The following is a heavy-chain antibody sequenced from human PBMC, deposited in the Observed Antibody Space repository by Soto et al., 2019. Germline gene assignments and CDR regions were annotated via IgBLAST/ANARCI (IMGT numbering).Heavy chain of an antibody. J-gene: IGHJ4*02. CDR3: ANVPIWCSSTSCYTEGFDY. D-gene: IGHD2-2*02. CDR2: ISAGGST. V-gene: IGHV3-23*01. CDR1: GFTFSDYA. Sequence: GGSLRLSCTASGFTFSDYAMSWVRQPPGKGLKWVSVISAGGSTYYADSVKGRFTVSRANSKNTLYLQMNSLRAEDTAVYYCANVPIWCSSTSCYTEGFDYWGQGTLVTVSS.